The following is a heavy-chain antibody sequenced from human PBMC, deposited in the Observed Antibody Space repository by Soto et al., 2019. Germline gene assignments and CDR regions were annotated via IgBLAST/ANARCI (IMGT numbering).Heavy chain of an antibody. CDR2: VNNDGTDT. CDR1: GFTFSNYW. V-gene: IGHV3-74*03. D-gene: IGHD6-13*01. CDR3: ARGGLQHAMDV. Sequence: PVGSLRLSCAVSGFTFSNYWMYWVRQAPGKGLVWVSRVNNDGTDTTHADSVKGRFTISRDNAENTLYLQMNSLRAEDTAVYYCARGGLQHAMDVWGQGSTVTVSS. J-gene: IGHJ6*02.